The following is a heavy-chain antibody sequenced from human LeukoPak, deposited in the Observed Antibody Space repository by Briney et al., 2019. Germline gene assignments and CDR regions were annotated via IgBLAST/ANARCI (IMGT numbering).Heavy chain of an antibody. CDR1: GFTFSSYS. J-gene: IGHJ3*02. D-gene: IGHD3-16*01. CDR2: ISSSGCTI. Sequence: PGGSVRLSCAASGFTFSSYSMNWVRQPPGKGLEGVAYISSSGCTIYYEDSVKGRFTISRDNAKNSLYLQVNSLSAQDTAVYYCARDRKTRLIDIWGQGTMVTVSS. V-gene: IGHV3-48*04. CDR3: ARDRKTRLIDI.